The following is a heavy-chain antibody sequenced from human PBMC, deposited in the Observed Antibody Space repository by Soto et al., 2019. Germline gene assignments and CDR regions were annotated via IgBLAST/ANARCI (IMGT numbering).Heavy chain of an antibody. J-gene: IGHJ6*02. Sequence: GGSLRLSCAASGFTFSSYAMSWVRQAPGKGLEWVSAISGSGGSTYYADSVKGRFTISRDNSKNTLYLQMNSLRAEDTAVYYCAKDPGDFWSGYYTVGAPYYYYGMDVWGQGTTVTVSS. V-gene: IGHV3-23*01. CDR3: AKDPGDFWSGYYTVGAPYYYYGMDV. CDR1: GFTFSSYA. CDR2: ISGSGGST. D-gene: IGHD3-3*01.